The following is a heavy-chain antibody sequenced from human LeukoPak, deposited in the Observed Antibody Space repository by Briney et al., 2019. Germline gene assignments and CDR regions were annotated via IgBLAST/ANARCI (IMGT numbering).Heavy chain of an antibody. CDR2: IYSGGST. J-gene: IGHJ4*02. V-gene: IGHV3-53*01. CDR3: ARVVLRYFDWLPYYFDY. D-gene: IGHD3-9*01. CDR1: GFTVSSNY. Sequence: GGSLRLSCAASGFTVSSNYMSWVRQAPGKGLEWVSVIYSGGSTYYADSVKGRFTISRDNFKNTLYLQMNSLRAEDTAVYYCARVVLRYFDWLPYYFDYWGQGTLVTVSS.